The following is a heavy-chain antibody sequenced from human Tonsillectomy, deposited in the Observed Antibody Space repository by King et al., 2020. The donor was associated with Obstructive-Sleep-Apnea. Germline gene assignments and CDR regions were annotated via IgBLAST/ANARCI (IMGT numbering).Heavy chain of an antibody. CDR3: ARDPKRIFGYIEY. J-gene: IGHJ4*02. CDR2: ISYDGSIK. V-gene: IGHV3-30*04. Sequence: VQLVESGGGVVQPGRSLRLSCAASGFTFNTYLMHWVRQVPGKGLEWVAVISYDGSIKYYADSLKGRLPISRDNSRNTLYLQMNSLRFEDTAVYYCARDPKRIFGYIEYWGQGTLVTVSS. CDR1: GFTFNTYL. D-gene: IGHD1-1*01.